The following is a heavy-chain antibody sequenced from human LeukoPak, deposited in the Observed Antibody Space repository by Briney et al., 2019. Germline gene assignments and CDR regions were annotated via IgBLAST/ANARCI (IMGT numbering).Heavy chain of an antibody. CDR1: GGSISSGDYY. CDR2: IYYSGST. J-gene: IGHJ6*03. Sequence: PSQTLSLTCTVSGGSISSGDYYWSWIRQPPGKGLEWIGYIYYSGSTYYNPSLKSRVTISVDTSKNQFSLKLSSVTAADTAVYYCARVRAGDLVPYYYYMDVWGKGTTVTVSS. CDR3: ARVRAGDLVPYYYYMDV. V-gene: IGHV4-30-4*08. D-gene: IGHD4-17*01.